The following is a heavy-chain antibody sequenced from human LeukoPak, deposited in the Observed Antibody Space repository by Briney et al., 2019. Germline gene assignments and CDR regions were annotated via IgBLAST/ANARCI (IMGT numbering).Heavy chain of an antibody. D-gene: IGHD3-22*01. CDR2: IYYSGST. Sequence: SETLSLTCTVSGGSISSSNYYWGWIRQPPGKGLEWIGTIYYSGSTYYNPSLKSRVTISVDTSKNQFSLKLSSVTAADTAVYYCAKDGINYYDISGYDIWGQGTLVTVSS. CDR3: AKDGINYYDISGYDI. V-gene: IGHV4-39*07. J-gene: IGHJ4*02. CDR1: GGSISSSNYY.